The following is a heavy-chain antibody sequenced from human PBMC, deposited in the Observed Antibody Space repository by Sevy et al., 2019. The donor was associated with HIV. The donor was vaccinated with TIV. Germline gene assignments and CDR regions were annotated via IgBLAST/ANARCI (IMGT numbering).Heavy chain of an antibody. CDR1: GKSLTAFS. D-gene: IGHD1-7*01. J-gene: IGHJ4*02. CDR3: IYERKWRGGLTVTGETSTDKAYMELSRLRSEDTAVYYCATTKDYYETSGSPFDY. V-gene: IGHV1-24*01. Sequence: ASVKVSCKVSGKSLTAFSMHWVRQAPGKGLEWMGSFDPEDGETIYAQKLQGRLTMTEDTSTDTAYMELSRLRSWDPEGGETIYERKWRGGLTVTGETSTDKAYMELSRLRSEDTAVYYCATTKDYYETSGSPFDYWGQGTLVTVSS. CDR2: FDPEDGET.